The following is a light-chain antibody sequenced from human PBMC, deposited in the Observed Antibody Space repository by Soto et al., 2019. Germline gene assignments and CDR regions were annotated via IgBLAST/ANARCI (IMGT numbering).Light chain of an antibody. Sequence: EIVLTQSPATLSLSPGESATLSCKASQSVRTFLAWYQQKPGQTPRLLIYDASKRAAGIPARFSVSGSGTDFTLPISSLGPQDFAVYYCQERSNWPPALSFGGGTKVE. CDR2: DAS. CDR3: QERSNWPPALS. V-gene: IGKV3-11*01. CDR1: QSVRTF. J-gene: IGKJ4*01.